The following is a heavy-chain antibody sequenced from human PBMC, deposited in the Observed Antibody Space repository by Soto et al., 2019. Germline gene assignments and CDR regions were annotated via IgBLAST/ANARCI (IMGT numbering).Heavy chain of an antibody. CDR3: AKDGSGIPLDV. D-gene: IGHD3-10*01. V-gene: IGHV3-23*01. CDR2: ISGSDGAT. Sequence: GGSLRLSCAASGFTFSNFVMNWVRQAPGQRLEWVSTISGSDGATYYADSVKGRFTISRDNSKNTLYLQMNSLRGDDTAIYYCAKDGSGIPLDVWGQGTAVTVSS. J-gene: IGHJ6*02. CDR1: GFTFSNFV.